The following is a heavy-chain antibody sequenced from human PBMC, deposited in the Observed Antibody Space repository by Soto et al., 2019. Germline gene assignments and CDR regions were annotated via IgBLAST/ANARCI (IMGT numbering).Heavy chain of an antibody. CDR3: EREERSGSYHTHFDY. Sequence: SETLSLTCTVSGGSISSYYWSWIRQPAGKGLEWIGRIYTSGCTNYNPSLKSRVTMSVDTSKNQFSLKLSSVTAADTAVYYCEREERSGSYHTHFDYWGQGTLVTVSS. D-gene: IGHD1-26*01. V-gene: IGHV4-4*07. J-gene: IGHJ4*02. CDR1: GGSISSYY. CDR2: IYTSGCT.